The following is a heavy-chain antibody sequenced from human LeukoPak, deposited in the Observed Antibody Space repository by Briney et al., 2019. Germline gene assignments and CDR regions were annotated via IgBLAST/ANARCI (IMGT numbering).Heavy chain of an antibody. D-gene: IGHD3-10*01. CDR2: INGVGT. J-gene: IGHJ6*02. CDR1: QFNFKKFG. Sequence: GGSLRLSCATSQFNFKKFGMTWVRQAPGKGLEWVSSINGVGTQYADSVQGRFTISRDNAKNTLYLQMNSLRAEDTAVYYCARILWFGEGPMDVWGQGTTVTVSS. CDR3: ARILWFGEGPMDV. V-gene: IGHV3-23*01.